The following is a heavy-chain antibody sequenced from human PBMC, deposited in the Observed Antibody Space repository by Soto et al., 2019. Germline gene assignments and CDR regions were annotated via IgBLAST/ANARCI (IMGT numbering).Heavy chain of an antibody. J-gene: IGHJ4*02. CDR1: GDSIGSSTYY. V-gene: IGHV4-39*01. CDR3: ARHDYGDGFSY. CDR2: IFSTGTT. Sequence: PSETLSLTCSVSGDSIGSSTYYWGWIRRPPGKGLEWIATIFSTGTTHYNPSLKSRVTISVDTSRNQFSLTVRSVTAADTAMYYCARHDYGDGFSYWGQGTLVTVSS. D-gene: IGHD4-17*01.